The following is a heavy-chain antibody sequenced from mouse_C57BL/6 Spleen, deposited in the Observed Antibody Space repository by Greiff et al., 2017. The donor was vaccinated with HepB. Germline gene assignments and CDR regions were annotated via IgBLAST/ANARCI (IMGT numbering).Heavy chain of an antibody. CDR1: GFTFSSYA. Sequence: EVKLMESGGGLVKPGGSLKLSCAASGFTFSSYAMSWVRQTPEKRLEWVATISDGGSYTYYPDNVKGRFTISRDNAKNNLYLQMSHLKSEDTAMYYCARGGDGNYLAWFAYWGQGTLVTVSA. CDR3: ARGGDGNYLAWFAY. V-gene: IGHV5-4*03. CDR2: ISDGGSYT. J-gene: IGHJ3*01. D-gene: IGHD2-1*01.